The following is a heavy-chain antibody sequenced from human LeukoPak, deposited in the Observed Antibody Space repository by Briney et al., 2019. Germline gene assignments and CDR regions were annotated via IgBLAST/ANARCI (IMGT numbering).Heavy chain of an antibody. Sequence: PSETLSLTCAVYGGSFSGYYWSWIRHPPGKGLEWIAEINHSGSTNYNPSLKSRVTISVDTSKNQFSLKLSSVTAADTAVYYCARGQTSVVTAIPYYFDYWGRGTLVTVSS. V-gene: IGHV4-34*01. CDR3: ARGQTSVVTAIPYYFDY. J-gene: IGHJ4*02. CDR2: INHSGST. CDR1: GGSFSGYY. D-gene: IGHD2-21*02.